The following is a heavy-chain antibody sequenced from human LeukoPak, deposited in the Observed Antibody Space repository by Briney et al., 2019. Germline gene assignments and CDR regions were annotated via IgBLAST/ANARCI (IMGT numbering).Heavy chain of an antibody. V-gene: IGHV3-21*01. CDR2: ISSSSSYI. CDR3: ARDWPTIAAAGTIPEYFQH. CDR1: GSTFSSYS. Sequence: GGSLRLSCAASGSTFSSYSMNWVRQAPGKGLEWVSSISSSSSYIYYADSVKGRFTISRDNAKNSLYLQMNSLRAEDTAVYYCARDWPTIAAAGTIPEYFQHWGQGTLVTVSS. D-gene: IGHD6-13*01. J-gene: IGHJ1*01.